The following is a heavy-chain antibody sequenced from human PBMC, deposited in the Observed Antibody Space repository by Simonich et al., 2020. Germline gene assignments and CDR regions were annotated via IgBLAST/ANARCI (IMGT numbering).Heavy chain of an antibody. V-gene: IGHV3-9*03. J-gene: IGHJ1*01. CDR3: AKDIAAAGAEYFQH. D-gene: IGHD6-13*01. CDR1: GFTFDDYA. CDR2: ISWNRGSI. Sequence: EVQLVESGGGLVQPGRSLRLSCAASGFTFDDYAMHWVRQAPGEGLEWVSGISWNRGSIGYADSVKGRFTISRDNAKNSLYLQMNSLRAEDMALYYCAKDIAAAGAEYFQHWGQGTLVTVSS.